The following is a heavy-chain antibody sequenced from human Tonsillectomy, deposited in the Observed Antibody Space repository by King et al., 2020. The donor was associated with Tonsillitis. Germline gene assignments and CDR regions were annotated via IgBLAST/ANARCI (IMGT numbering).Heavy chain of an antibody. CDR2: IFSNDEK. V-gene: IGHV2-26*01. J-gene: IGHJ6*02. D-gene: IGHD7-27*01. CDR3: ARIVGTGYRYFYYGLDV. CDR1: GFSLSQPRMG. Sequence: VTLQESGPVLVKPPETLTLTCTVSGFSLSQPRMGVSWIRQPPGKALEWLAHIFSNDEKSYSTSLKSRLTISKDTSKSQVVLTMTNLDPVDTARYYCARIVGTGYRYFYYGLDVWGQGTTVTVSS.